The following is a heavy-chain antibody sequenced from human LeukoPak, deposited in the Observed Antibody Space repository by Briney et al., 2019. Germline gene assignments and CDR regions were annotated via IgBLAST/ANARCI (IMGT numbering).Heavy chain of an antibody. CDR3: ARRRDPYDSSGFLFDY. J-gene: IGHJ4*02. Sequence: GESLKISCKGSGYSFTSYWIGWVRQMPGKGLEWMGIMYPGDSDTRYSPSFQGQVTISADKSISTAYLQWSSLKASDTAMYYCARRRDPYDSSGFLFDYWGQGTLVTVSS. D-gene: IGHD3-22*01. V-gene: IGHV5-51*01. CDR2: MYPGDSDT. CDR1: GYSFTSYW.